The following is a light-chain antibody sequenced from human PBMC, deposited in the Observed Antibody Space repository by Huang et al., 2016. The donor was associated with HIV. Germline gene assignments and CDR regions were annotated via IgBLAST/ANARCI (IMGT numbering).Light chain of an antibody. J-gene: IGKJ2*01. V-gene: IGKV1-5*03. CDR3: QQYNTYLYT. Sequence: DIQMTQSPSTLSASVGDRVTSTCRASQNINTWLAWYQQKQGKAPELLIYGASSLQVGVPSRFTGSGSGTEFTLTITSLQPDDLGTYYCQQYNTYLYTFGQGTKLEI. CDR2: GAS. CDR1: QNINTW.